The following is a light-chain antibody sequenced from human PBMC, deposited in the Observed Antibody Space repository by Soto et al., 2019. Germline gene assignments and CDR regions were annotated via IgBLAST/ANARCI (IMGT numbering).Light chain of an antibody. CDR3: QPYSSAPWLP. J-gene: IGKJ5*01. V-gene: IGKV3-20*01. CDR2: GAS. Sequence: EIVLTQAPGTLSLSPGEIATLSCRASQSVSSGYLAWYQQKPGQAPRLLIYGASTRATGIPDRFSGSGSGTDFTLTISRLEPEDFAVYYCQPYSSAPWLPFGQGTRLEIK. CDR1: QSVSSGY.